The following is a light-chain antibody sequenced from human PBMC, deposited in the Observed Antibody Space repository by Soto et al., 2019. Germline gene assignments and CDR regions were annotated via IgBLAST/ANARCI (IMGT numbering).Light chain of an antibody. Sequence: QSALTQPPSVSGSPGQSVTISCTGTSSDVGTYNRVSWYQQPPGTAPKLMIYEVNNRPSGVPDRFSGSKSGNTASLTISGLQAEDESDYYCSSYTTSNHWVFGGGTKVTVL. V-gene: IGLV2-18*02. J-gene: IGLJ3*02. CDR1: SSDVGTYNR. CDR2: EVN. CDR3: SSYTTSNHWV.